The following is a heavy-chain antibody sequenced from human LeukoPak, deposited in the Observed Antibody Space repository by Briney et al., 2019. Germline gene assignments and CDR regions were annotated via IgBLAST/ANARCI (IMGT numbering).Heavy chain of an antibody. CDR3: ARDHPSSGYYY. CDR2: IWYDGSNQ. D-gene: IGHD3-22*01. CDR1: GFTFKNHG. Sequence: GRSLRLSCAASGFTFKNHGMHWVRQAPGKGLEWVAVIWYDGSNQYHADSVMGRFTISRDNSKNTLYLQMNSLRAEDTAVYYCARDHPSSGYYYWGQGTLVTVSS. J-gene: IGHJ4*02. V-gene: IGHV3-33*01.